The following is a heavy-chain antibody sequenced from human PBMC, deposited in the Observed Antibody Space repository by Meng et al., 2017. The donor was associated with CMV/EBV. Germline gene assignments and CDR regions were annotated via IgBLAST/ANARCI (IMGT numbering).Heavy chain of an antibody. Sequence: GSLRLSCTVSGGSISSSSYYWGWLRPPPGKGLEWIGSIYYSGSTYYNPSLKSRVTISVDTSKNQFSLKLSSVTAADTAVYYCARDDPVVPASTFFDYWGQGTLVTVSS. CDR3: ARDDPVVPASTFFDY. J-gene: IGHJ4*02. D-gene: IGHD2-2*01. CDR2: IYYSGST. CDR1: GGSISSSSYY. V-gene: IGHV4-39*07.